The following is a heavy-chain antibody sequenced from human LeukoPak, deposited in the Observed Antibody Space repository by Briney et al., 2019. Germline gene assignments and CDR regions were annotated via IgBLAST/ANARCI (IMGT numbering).Heavy chain of an antibody. J-gene: IGHJ4*02. CDR1: GYSFTSYA. D-gene: IGHD6-19*01. CDR3: ARVAKYSSGWYDPFDY. V-gene: IGHV7-4-1*02. CDR2: INTNTGNP. Sequence: ASVKVSCEASGYSFTSYAMNWVRQAPGQGLEWVGWINTNTGNPTYAQGFTGRCVFSLDTSVSTAYLQISSLKAEDTAVYSCARVAKYSSGWYDPFDYWGQGTLVTVSS.